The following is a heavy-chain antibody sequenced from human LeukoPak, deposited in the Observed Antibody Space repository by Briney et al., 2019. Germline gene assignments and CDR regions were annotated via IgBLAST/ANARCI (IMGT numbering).Heavy chain of an antibody. CDR2: IYYSGST. CDR1: GGSISIGGYY. CDR3: ARDVSKTYFDY. D-gene: IGHD4-11*01. V-gene: IGHV4-31*03. J-gene: IGHJ4*02. Sequence: SETLSLTCTVCGGSISIGGYYWSWIRQHPGKGLEWIGYIYYSGSTYYNPSLKSRVTISVDTSKNQFSLKLSSVTAADTAVYYCARDVSKTYFDYWGQGTLVTVSS.